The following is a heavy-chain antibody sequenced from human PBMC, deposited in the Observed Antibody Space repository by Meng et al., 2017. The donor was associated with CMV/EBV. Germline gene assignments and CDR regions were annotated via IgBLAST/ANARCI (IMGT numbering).Heavy chain of an antibody. Sequence: GSLSRSNLWCSVRQPPGKWLEWIGEIYHSGSTNYNPSLKSRVTISVDKSKNQFSLKLSSVTAADTAVYYCARLGCSSTSCSRGWFDPWGQGTLVTVSS. J-gene: IGHJ5*02. V-gene: IGHV4-4*02. CDR3: ARLGCSSTSCSRGWFDP. CDR1: GSLSRSNL. CDR2: IYHSGST. D-gene: IGHD2-2*01.